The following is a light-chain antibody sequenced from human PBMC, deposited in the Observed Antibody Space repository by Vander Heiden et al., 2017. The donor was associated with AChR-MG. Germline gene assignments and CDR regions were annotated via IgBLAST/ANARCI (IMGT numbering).Light chain of an antibody. J-gene: IGKJ2*01. V-gene: IGKV3-15*01. CDR1: QSVSSN. Sequence: EIVMTQSPATLSVSPGVRATLPCRASQSVSSNLAWYQQKPGQAPRLLIYGASTRATGIPARFSGSGSGTEFTLTISSLQSEDFAVYYCQQYNNWPPVTFGQGTKLEIK. CDR3: QQYNNWPPVT. CDR2: GAS.